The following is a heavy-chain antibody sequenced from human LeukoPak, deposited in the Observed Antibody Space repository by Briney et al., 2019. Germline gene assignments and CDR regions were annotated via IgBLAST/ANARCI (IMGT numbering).Heavy chain of an antibody. CDR3: ARDSSYSFDY. Sequence: GGSLRLSCAASGFTFSSYSMNWVRQAPGKGLEWVSYISDSGSVIWYADSVKGRFTISRDNAKNSLHLQMSNLRAEDTAVYHCARDSSYSFDYWGQGALVTASS. D-gene: IGHD2-21*01. J-gene: IGHJ4*02. CDR1: GFTFSSYS. CDR2: ISDSGSVI. V-gene: IGHV3-48*01.